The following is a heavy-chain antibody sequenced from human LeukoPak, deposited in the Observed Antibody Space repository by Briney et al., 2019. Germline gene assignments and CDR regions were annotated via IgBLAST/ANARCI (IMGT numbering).Heavy chain of an antibody. V-gene: IGHV3-64D*06. CDR1: GFTFSSSA. CDR3: VKPSGYSGYGYFFDY. D-gene: IGHD5-12*01. Sequence: GGSLRLSCSASGFTFSSSAMHWVRQAPGKGLEYVSAIVSNGGSTYYADSVKGRFTISRDNSKSTLYLQMSSLRAEDTAVYYCVKPSGYSGYGYFFDYWGQGTLVTVSS. J-gene: IGHJ4*02. CDR2: IVSNGGST.